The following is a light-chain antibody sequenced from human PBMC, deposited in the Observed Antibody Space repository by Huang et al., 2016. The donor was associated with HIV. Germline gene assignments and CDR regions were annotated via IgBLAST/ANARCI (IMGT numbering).Light chain of an antibody. CDR3: QQRDTWLIT. CDR2: DAS. Sequence: IVLTQSPATLSLSPGERATLSCKASQSIKNYLAWYQQKPGQSPRLLIYDASTRATGTPARFSGRGSGTDFTLTISSLEPEDFAVYYCQQRDTWLITFGQGTRLEIK. CDR1: QSIKNY. V-gene: IGKV3-11*01. J-gene: IGKJ5*01.